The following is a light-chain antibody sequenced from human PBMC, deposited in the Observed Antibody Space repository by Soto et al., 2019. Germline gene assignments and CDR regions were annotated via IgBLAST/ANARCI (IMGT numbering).Light chain of an antibody. J-gene: IGKJ5*01. CDR3: QQYNNSPHIT. V-gene: IGKV3-15*01. CDR1: QSVSSN. Sequence: EIVMTQSPATLSVSPGERATLSCRASQSVSSNLAWYQQKPGQAPRLLIYGASTRATGIPARFSGSGSGTKFTLTISSLQSEDFAVYYCQQYNNSPHITFGQGTRLEIK. CDR2: GAS.